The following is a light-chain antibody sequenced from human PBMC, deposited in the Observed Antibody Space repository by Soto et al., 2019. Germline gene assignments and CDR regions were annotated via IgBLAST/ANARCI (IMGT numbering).Light chain of an antibody. J-gene: IGKJ5*01. V-gene: IGKV3-15*01. CDR1: QSIRSN. CDR3: QQYNNWPIT. Sequence: EIVMTQSPATLSVSPGERATLSCRASQSIRSNLAWYQQKPGQAPSLLIYGASTRAPGIPARFSGSGSGTEFTLTISSLQSEDFAVYYCQQYNNWPITFGQGTRLEIK. CDR2: GAS.